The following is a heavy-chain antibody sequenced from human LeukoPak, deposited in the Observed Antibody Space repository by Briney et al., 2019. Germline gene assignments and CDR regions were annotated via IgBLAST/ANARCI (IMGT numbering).Heavy chain of an antibody. V-gene: IGHV1-2*06. D-gene: IGHD1-26*01. J-gene: IGHJ4*02. CDR2: INPNNGDT. Sequence: GASVKVSCKASGYTFTSYGISWVRQAPGQGLEWMGRINPNNGDTNYARKFPGRVTLTRDTSIGTAYMELSSLRSDDTAMYYCVREITRATTYFDSWGQGTLVTVSS. CDR3: VREITRATTYFDS. CDR1: GYTFTSYG.